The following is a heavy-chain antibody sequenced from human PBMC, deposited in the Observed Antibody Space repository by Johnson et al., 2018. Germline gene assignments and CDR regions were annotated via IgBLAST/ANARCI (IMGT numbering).Heavy chain of an antibody. CDR3: ARDQHSSGWYGYYYYYMDV. J-gene: IGHJ6*03. CDR2: ISSSGSTI. V-gene: IGHV3-11*04. Sequence: QVQLVESGGGLVKPGGSLRLSCAASGFTFSDYYMSWIRQAPGKGLEWVSYISSSGSTIYYADSVKGRFTIPRDNAKNSRYLQMNSLSAEDTAVYYCARDQHSSGWYGYYYYYMDVWGKGTTVTVSS. D-gene: IGHD6-19*01. CDR1: GFTFSDYY.